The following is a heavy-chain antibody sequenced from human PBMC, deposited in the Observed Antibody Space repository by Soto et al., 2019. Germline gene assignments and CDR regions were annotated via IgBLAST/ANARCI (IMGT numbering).Heavy chain of an antibody. CDR1: GFTFSNYW. V-gene: IGHV3-74*01. CDR2: INSDGSDT. D-gene: IGHD2-2*01. J-gene: IGHJ6*02. CDR3: AREMVPRILHY. Sequence: SLILSCAASGFTFSNYWMQWVRQAPGKGLVWVSRINSDGSDTTYADSVKGRFTISRDNAKNTLYLQMNSLRAEDTAMYYCAREMVPRILHYWGQGTTVTVSS.